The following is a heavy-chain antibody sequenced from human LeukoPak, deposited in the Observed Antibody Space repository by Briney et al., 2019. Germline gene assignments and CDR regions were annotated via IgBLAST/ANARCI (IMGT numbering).Heavy chain of an antibody. V-gene: IGHV1-69*13. Sequence: SVNVSCKASGGTFSSYAISWVRQAPGQGLEWMGGIIPIFGTANYAQKFQGRVTITADESTSTAYMELSSLRSEDTAVYYCASPLGRDGYNYYYYGMDVWGQGTTVTVSS. D-gene: IGHD5-24*01. CDR3: ASPLGRDGYNYYYYGMDV. J-gene: IGHJ6*02. CDR1: GGTFSSYA. CDR2: IIPIFGTA.